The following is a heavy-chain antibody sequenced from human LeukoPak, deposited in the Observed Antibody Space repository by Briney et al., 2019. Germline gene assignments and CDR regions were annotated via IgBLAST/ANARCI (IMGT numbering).Heavy chain of an antibody. CDR1: SSSISSGTYY. CDR2: IYSSGST. CDR3: ARVSRYGTFDY. D-gene: IGHD2-2*01. Sequence: SQTLSLTCTVSSSSISSGTYYWSWIRQPAGKGLEWIGRIYSSGSTNYNPSLKSRVTISVDTSKNQFSLKLSSVTAADTAVYYCARVSRYGTFDYWGQGTLVTVSS. J-gene: IGHJ4*02. V-gene: IGHV4-61*02.